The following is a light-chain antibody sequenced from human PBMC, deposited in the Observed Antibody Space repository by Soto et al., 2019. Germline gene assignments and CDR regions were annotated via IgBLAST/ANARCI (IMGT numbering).Light chain of an antibody. J-gene: IGKJ4*01. CDR1: QRVGGS. V-gene: IGKV3-11*01. CDR3: QHRSKGPSPT. Sequence: IALIPSPATRSFSPGGRAPLSCRARQRVGGSLAWDQHKPGQAPMLLSSDASNSATGSPARFSGSVAETDFTLTISSLGPEKTADYNSQHRSKGPSPTFGGATRWLS. CDR2: DAS.